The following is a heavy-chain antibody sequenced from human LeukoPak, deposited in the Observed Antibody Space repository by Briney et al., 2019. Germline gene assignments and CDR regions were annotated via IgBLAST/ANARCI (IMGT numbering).Heavy chain of an antibody. CDR2: IYYSGST. CDR3: ARADYDILTGSPNWFDP. V-gene: IGHV4-61*05. Sequence: SETLSLTCTVSGGSISSSSYYWGWIRQPPGKGLEWIGYIYYSGSTNYNPSLKSRVTISVDTSKNQFSLKLSSVTAADTAVYYCARADYDILTGSPNWFDPWGQGTLVTVSS. J-gene: IGHJ5*02. CDR1: GGSISSSSYY. D-gene: IGHD3-9*01.